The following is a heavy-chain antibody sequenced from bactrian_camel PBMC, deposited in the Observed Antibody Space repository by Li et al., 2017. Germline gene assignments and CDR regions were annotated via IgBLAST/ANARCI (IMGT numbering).Heavy chain of an antibody. J-gene: IGHJ4*01. V-gene: IGHV3S55*01. D-gene: IGHD3*01. CDR3: AAERANRTDGSDCYEDSWSRSPNY. Sequence: HVQLVESGGGSVQAGGSLNLSCAYSGYTFAMCGMAWYRQVPGKERELVSRISGDHVTMYADSVKGRATITLENAEKKLSLQLKSLQTEDTAVYYCAAERANRTDGSDCYEDSWSRSPNYRGQGTQVTVS. CDR1: GYTFAMCG. CDR2: ISGDHVT.